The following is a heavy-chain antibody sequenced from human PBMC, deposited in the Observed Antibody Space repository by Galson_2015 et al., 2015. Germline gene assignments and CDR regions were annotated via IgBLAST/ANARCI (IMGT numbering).Heavy chain of an antibody. Sequence: SVKVSCKASGYTFTSYGISWVRQAPRQGLEWMGGITPLFGTANYAQKFQGRVTITADKSTSTAYMEVSSLRSEDTAVYYCARASQDCSRASCPYNYWGQGTLVTVSS. V-gene: IGHV1-69*06. D-gene: IGHD2-2*01. J-gene: IGHJ4*02. CDR3: ARASQDCSRASCPYNY. CDR1: GYTFTSYG. CDR2: ITPLFGTA.